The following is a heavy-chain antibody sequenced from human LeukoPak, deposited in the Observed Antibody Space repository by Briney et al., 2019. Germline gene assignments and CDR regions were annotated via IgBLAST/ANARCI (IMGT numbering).Heavy chain of an antibody. J-gene: IGHJ4*02. Sequence: SVKVSCKASGGTFSSYAISWVRQAPGQGLEWMGRIIPIFGTANYAQKFQGRVTITTDESTSTAYLELSSLRSEDTAVYYCAREPRGYYGSGSYYNVYFGFDYWGQGTLVTVSS. D-gene: IGHD3-10*01. CDR3: AREPRGYYGSGSYYNVYFGFDY. CDR1: GGTFSSYA. CDR2: IIPIFGTA. V-gene: IGHV1-69*05.